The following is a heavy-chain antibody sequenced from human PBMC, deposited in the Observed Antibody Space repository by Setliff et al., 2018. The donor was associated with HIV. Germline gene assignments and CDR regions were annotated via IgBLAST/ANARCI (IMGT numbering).Heavy chain of an antibody. CDR1: GYTFTAYY. V-gene: IGHV1-2*06. CDR2: IEPSSGGT. J-gene: IGHJ3*01. D-gene: IGHD2-8*02. Sequence: ASVKVSCKASGYTFTAYYIHWVRQAPGHELQLMGRIEPSSGGTNYIQKFQGRVTITRDTSIYTVYMELTGLTSDDTAVYYCARQDHSSVNTGSLYAFDVWGQGTMVTVPS. CDR3: ARQDHSSVNTGSLYAFDV.